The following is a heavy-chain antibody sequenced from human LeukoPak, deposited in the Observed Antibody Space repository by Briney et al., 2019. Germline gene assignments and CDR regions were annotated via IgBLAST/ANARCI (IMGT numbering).Heavy chain of an antibody. Sequence: GGSLRLSCAASGFTFDDYAMHWVRQAPGKGLEWVSGISWNSGTIGYADSVKGRFTISRDNAKNSLYLQMNSLRPEDMALYYCAKGNSGSYSQDWFDPWGQGTLVTVSS. V-gene: IGHV3-9*03. J-gene: IGHJ5*02. CDR1: GFTFDDYA. CDR3: AKGNSGSYSQDWFDP. CDR2: ISWNSGTI. D-gene: IGHD1-26*01.